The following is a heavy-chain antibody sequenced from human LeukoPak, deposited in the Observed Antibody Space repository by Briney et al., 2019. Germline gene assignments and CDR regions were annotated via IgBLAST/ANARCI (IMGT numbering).Heavy chain of an antibody. CDR3: ARHSGDGYSNPGGTFDI. D-gene: IGHD5-24*01. J-gene: IGHJ3*02. CDR2: ILHSGRT. Sequence: SETLSLTCAVSGYSISNDYYWGWIRQPPGKGLEWIASILHSGRTYYNPSPKSRVTISVDTSKNQFSLKLSFVTAADTAVYYCARHSGDGYSNPGGTFDIWGQGTVVTVSS. V-gene: IGHV4-38-2*01. CDR1: GYSISNDYY.